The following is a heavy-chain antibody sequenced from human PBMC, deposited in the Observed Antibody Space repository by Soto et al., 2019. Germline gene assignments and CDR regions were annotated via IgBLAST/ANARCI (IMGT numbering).Heavy chain of an antibody. CDR3: TTTPATEGDCSSTGCYKGYYYYGMDV. J-gene: IGHJ6*02. D-gene: IGHD2-2*02. V-gene: IGHV3-15*01. CDR2: IKSKTDGGTT. Sequence: GSLRLSCAASGFTFSNAWMSWVRQAPGKGLEWVGRIKSKTDGGTTDYAAPVKGRFTISRDDSKNTLYLQMNSLKTEDTAVYYCTTTPATEGDCSSTGCYKGYYYYGMDVWGQGTTVTAP. CDR1: GFTFSNAW.